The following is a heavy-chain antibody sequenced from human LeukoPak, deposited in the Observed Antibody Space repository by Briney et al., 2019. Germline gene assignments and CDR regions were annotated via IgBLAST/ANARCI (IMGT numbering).Heavy chain of an antibody. CDR1: GFTFSDHY. V-gene: IGHV3-48*01. J-gene: IGHJ6*03. Sequence: PGGSLRLSCAASGFTFSDHYMDWVRQAPGKGLEWVSYISSSSSTIYYADSVKGRFTISRDNAKNSLYLQMNSLRAEDTAVYYCARDAYYYDSSGYLPPYYYYYMDVWGKGTTVTVSS. CDR2: ISSSSSTI. D-gene: IGHD3-22*01. CDR3: ARDAYYYDSSGYLPPYYYYYMDV.